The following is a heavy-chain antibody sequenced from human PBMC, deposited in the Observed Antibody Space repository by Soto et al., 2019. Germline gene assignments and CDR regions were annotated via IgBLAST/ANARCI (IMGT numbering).Heavy chain of an antibody. Sequence: PGGSLRLSCAASGFSFSSYAMHWVRQAPGKGLEWVAVISYDGGDKSYADSVKGRFTISKDNSKNTLYLQMNSLRTEDTAVYYCARRGYSYGSHYYGMDVWGQGTTVTVSS. J-gene: IGHJ6*02. CDR3: ARRGYSYGSHYYGMDV. CDR1: GFSFSSYA. V-gene: IGHV3-30-3*01. CDR2: ISYDGGDK. D-gene: IGHD5-18*01.